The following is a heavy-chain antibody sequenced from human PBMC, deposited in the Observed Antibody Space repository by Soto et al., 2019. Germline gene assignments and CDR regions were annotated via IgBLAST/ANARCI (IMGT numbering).Heavy chain of an antibody. V-gene: IGHV1-2*04. D-gene: IGHD4-4*01. J-gene: IGHJ4*02. Sequence: ASVKVSCQASGYTFTGYYMHWVRQAPGQGLEWMGWINPNSGGTNYAQKFQGWVTMTRDTSISTAYMELSRLRSDDTAVYYCASGSDYSNFDFDYWGQGTLVTVSS. CDR3: ASGSDYSNFDFDY. CDR1: GYTFTGYY. CDR2: INPNSGGT.